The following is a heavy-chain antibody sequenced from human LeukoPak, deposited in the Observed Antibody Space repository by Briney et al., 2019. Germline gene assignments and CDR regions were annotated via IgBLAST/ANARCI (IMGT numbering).Heavy chain of an antibody. D-gene: IGHD3-22*01. CDR3: ARAGEGSSGIDY. CDR2: INHSGST. CDR1: GGSFSGYY. V-gene: IGHV4-34*01. J-gene: IGHJ4*02. Sequence: SETLSPTCAVYGGSFSGYYWSWTRQPPGKGLEWIGEINHSGSTNYNPSLKSRVTISVDTSKNQFSLKLSSVTAADTAVYYCARAGEGSSGIDYWGQGTLVTVSS.